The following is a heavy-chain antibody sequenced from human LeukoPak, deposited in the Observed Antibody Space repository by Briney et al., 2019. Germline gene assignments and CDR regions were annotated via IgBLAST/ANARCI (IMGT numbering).Heavy chain of an antibody. V-gene: IGHV3-23*01. D-gene: IGHD3-3*01. CDR3: ARGWPMEWLFTFDY. J-gene: IGHJ4*02. Sequence: GGSLRLSCAASGFSFSSNVMIWVRQAPGKGLEWVSSIPASGGSTYYADSVKGRFTISRDNSKNSLYLQMNSLRAEDTAVYYCARGWPMEWLFTFDYWGQGTLVTVSS. CDR2: IPASGGST. CDR1: GFSFSSNV.